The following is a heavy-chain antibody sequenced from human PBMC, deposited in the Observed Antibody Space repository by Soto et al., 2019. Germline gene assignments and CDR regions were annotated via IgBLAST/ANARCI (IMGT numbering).Heavy chain of an antibody. CDR1: GFTFSSYA. J-gene: IGHJ4*02. V-gene: IGHV3-23*01. CDR3: AKDQASGQGSFDS. CDR2: ISGSGGST. Sequence: PGGSLRLSCAASGFTFSSYAMSWVRQAPGKGLEWVSAISGSGGSTYYADSVKGRFTISRDNSKNTLFLQMNSLRADDTAVYYCAKDQASGQGSFDSWGQGTLGTVSS.